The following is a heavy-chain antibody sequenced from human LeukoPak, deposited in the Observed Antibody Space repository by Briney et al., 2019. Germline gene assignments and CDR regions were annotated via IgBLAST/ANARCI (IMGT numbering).Heavy chain of an antibody. Sequence: PGGSLRLSCAASGFTFSSYAMDWVRQAPGKGLEWVAVISYDGSNKYYTDSVKGRFTISRDNSKNTLDLQMNSLRVEDTAVYYCARSRRDSSSEYYFDYWGQGTLVTVSS. V-gene: IGHV3-30-3*01. J-gene: IGHJ4*02. CDR2: ISYDGSNK. CDR3: ARSRRDSSSEYYFDY. CDR1: GFTFSSYA. D-gene: IGHD6-6*01.